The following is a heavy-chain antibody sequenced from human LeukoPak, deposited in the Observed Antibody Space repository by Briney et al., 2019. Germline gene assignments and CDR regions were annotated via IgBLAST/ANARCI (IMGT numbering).Heavy chain of an antibody. V-gene: IGHV3-23*01. CDR1: GFTFSSYA. Sequence: GGSLRLSCAASGFTFSSYAMSWVRQAPGKGLEWVSAISGSGGSTYYADSVKGRFTISRDNSKNTLYLQMNSLRAEDTAVYCCAKGNGGYEYYFDYWGQGTLVTVSS. D-gene: IGHD5-12*01. CDR2: ISGSGGST. CDR3: AKGNGGYEYYFDY. J-gene: IGHJ4*02.